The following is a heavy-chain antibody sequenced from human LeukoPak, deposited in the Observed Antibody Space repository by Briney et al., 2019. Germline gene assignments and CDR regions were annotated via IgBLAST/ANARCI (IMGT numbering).Heavy chain of an antibody. CDR3: ARSAYDFWSERDLYDYSYYMDV. D-gene: IGHD3-3*01. J-gene: IGHJ6*03. CDR2: IYYSGST. CDR1: GGSTSSYY. Sequence: SETLSLTCTVSGGSTSSYYWSWIRQPPGKGLEWIGYIYYSGSTNYNPSLKSRVTISVDKSKNQFSLKLSSVTAADTAVYYCARSAYDFWSERDLYDYSYYMDVWGEGTTVTVSS. V-gene: IGHV4-59*12.